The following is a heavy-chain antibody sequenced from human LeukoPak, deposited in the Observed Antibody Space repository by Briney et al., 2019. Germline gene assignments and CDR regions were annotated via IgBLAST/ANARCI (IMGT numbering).Heavy chain of an antibody. CDR1: GFTFDDYA. CDR3: AKDWGPDQTSWYFDL. Sequence: GGSLRLSCAASGFTFDDYAMHWVRQAPGKGLEWVSGISWNSGSIGYADSVKGRFTISRDNAKNSLYLQMNSLRAEDMALYYCAKDWGPDQTSWYFDLWGRGTLVTVSS. D-gene: IGHD3-16*01. V-gene: IGHV3-9*03. J-gene: IGHJ2*01. CDR2: ISWNSGSI.